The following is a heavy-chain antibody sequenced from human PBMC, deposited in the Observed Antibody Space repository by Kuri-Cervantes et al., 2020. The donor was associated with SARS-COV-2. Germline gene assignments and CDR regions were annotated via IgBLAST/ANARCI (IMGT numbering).Heavy chain of an antibody. Sequence: ASVKVSCKASGYTFTSYYMHWVRQAPGQGLEWTGIINPSGGSTSYAQKFQGRVTMTRDTSTSTVYMELSSLRSEDTAVYYCARSNLRMARAFDIWGQGTMVTVSS. V-gene: IGHV1-46*01. CDR2: INPSGGST. CDR1: GYTFTSYY. CDR3: ARSNLRMARAFDI. J-gene: IGHJ3*02. D-gene: IGHD5-24*01.